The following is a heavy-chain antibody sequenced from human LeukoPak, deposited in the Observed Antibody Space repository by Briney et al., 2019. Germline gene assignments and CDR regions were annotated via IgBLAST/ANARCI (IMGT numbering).Heavy chain of an antibody. Sequence: GGSLRLSCAASGFTFSSYGMHWVRQAPGKGLEWVAVISYDGSNKYYADSVKGRFTISRDNSKNMLYLQMNSLRAEDTAVYYCARDPRGYYMDVWGKGTTVTVSS. CDR3: ARDPRGYYMDV. CDR1: GFTFSSYG. CDR2: ISYDGSNK. V-gene: IGHV3-30*03. J-gene: IGHJ6*03.